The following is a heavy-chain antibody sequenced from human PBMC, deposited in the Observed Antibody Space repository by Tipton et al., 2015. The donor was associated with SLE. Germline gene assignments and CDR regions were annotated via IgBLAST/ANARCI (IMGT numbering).Heavy chain of an antibody. J-gene: IGHJ5*02. CDR1: GGSISSSSYY. D-gene: IGHD2-15*01. CDR2: IYYSGST. Sequence: TLSLTCTVSGGSISSSSYYWGWIRQPPGKGLEWIGSIYYSGSTYYNPSLKGRVTISVDTSKNQFSLKLSSVTAADTAVYYCARQEGPTLRFDPWGQGTLVTVSS. V-gene: IGHV4-39*01. CDR3: ARQEGPTLRFDP.